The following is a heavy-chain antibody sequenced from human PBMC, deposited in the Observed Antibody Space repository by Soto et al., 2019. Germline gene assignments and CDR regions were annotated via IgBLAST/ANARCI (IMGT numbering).Heavy chain of an antibody. Sequence: ASVNVSCKASGYTFTGYYMHWVRQAPGQGLEWMGWINPNSGGTNYAQKFQGRVTMTRDTSISTAYMELSRLRSDDTAVYYCASSSSDADGDPLAIWGQGTWVTVSS. CDR1: GYTFTGYY. V-gene: IGHV1-2*02. D-gene: IGHD6-6*01. J-gene: IGHJ3*02. CDR2: INPNSGGT. CDR3: ASSSSDADGDPLAI.